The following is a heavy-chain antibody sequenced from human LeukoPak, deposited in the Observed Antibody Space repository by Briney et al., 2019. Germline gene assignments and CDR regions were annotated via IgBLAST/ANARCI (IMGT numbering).Heavy chain of an antibody. Sequence: PGGSLRLSCAASGFTFSSYSMNWVRQAPGKGLEWVSYISSSSSTIYYADSVKGRFTISRDNAKNSLYLQMNSLRGEDTAVYYCARDRYTTPSVWFDPWGQGTLVTVSS. J-gene: IGHJ5*02. CDR3: ARDRYTTPSVWFDP. V-gene: IGHV3-48*01. D-gene: IGHD3-16*02. CDR1: GFTFSSYS. CDR2: ISSSSSTI.